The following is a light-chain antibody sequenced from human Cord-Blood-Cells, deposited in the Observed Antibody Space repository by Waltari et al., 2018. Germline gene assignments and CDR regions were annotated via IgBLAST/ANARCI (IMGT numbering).Light chain of an antibody. V-gene: IGLV2-14*01. CDR1: SSYVGGYNY. Sequence: QSALTQPASVSGSPGQSITISCTGTSSYVGGYNYVPRYQQHPGNAPKLMIYEVSNRPSGVSNRFSGSKSGNTASLTISGLQAEDEADYYCSSYTSSSTPVVFGGGTKLTVL. J-gene: IGLJ2*01. CDR2: EVS. CDR3: SSYTSSSTPVV.